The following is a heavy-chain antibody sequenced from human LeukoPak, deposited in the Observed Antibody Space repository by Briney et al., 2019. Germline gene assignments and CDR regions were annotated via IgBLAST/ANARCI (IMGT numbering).Heavy chain of an antibody. Sequence: ASVKVSCKASGYTFTSYYMHWVRQAPGQGLEWMGWINPNSGGTNYAQKFQGRVTMTRDTSISTAYMELSRLRSDDTAVYYCARTVGILTGSNWFDPWGQGTLVTVSS. CDR1: GYTFTSYY. V-gene: IGHV1-2*02. D-gene: IGHD3-9*01. CDR3: ARTVGILTGSNWFDP. J-gene: IGHJ5*02. CDR2: INPNSGGT.